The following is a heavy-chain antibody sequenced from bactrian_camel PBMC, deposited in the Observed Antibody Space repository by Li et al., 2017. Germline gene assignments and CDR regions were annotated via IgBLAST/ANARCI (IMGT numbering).Heavy chain of an antibody. CDR2: FEHDGRT. J-gene: IGHJ4*01. Sequence: VQLVESGGGSVQEGNSLTLSCKASRYAYNSYCLGWFRQTPGKERETVASFEHDGRTTYLDSVKGRFAISQDKGKNTVYLLMNSLKPDDSGTYYCAYESGTTPDLCRRRGPGGYFGQGTQVTVS. CDR1: RYAYNSYC. D-gene: IGHD7*01. V-gene: IGHV3S63*01.